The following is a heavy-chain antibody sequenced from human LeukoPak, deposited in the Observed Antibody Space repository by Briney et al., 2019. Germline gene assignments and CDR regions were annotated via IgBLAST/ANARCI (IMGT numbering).Heavy chain of an antibody. CDR1: GYSISSGYY. Sequence: SETLSLTCTVSGYSISSGYYWGWIRQPPGKGLEWIGSIYHSGSTYYNPSLKSRVTISVDTSKNQFSLKLSSVTAADTAVYYCARLPNYGSFDYWGQGTLVTASS. V-gene: IGHV4-38-2*02. D-gene: IGHD4-17*01. CDR3: ARLPNYGSFDY. J-gene: IGHJ4*02. CDR2: IYHSGST.